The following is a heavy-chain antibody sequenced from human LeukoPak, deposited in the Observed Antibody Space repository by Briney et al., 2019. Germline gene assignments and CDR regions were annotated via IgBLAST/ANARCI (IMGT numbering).Heavy chain of an antibody. J-gene: IGHJ4*02. Sequence: GGSLRLSCVASGFTFSSYAMSWVRQTPGKGLEWVSAISGSSGNTHYADSVKGRFTISRDNSKNTLYLQMNSLRAEDTAVYYCARRAGAYSHPYDYWGQGTLVTVSS. D-gene: IGHD4/OR15-4a*01. CDR2: ISGSSGNT. CDR3: ARRAGAYSHPYDY. V-gene: IGHV3-23*01. CDR1: GFTFSSYA.